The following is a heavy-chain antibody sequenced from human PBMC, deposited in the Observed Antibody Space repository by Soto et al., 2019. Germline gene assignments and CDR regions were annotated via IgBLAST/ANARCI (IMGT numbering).Heavy chain of an antibody. J-gene: IGHJ4*01. D-gene: IGHD2-2*01. CDR3: ARSSTSANYFDY. Sequence: QVQLQESGPGLVKPSQTLSLTCTASGGSISSGGYYWSWIRQHPGKGLEWIGYIYYSGSTYYNPSLKSRVTISVDTSKNQFSLKLSSVTAADTAVYYCARSSTSANYFDYWGHGTLVTVSS. V-gene: IGHV4-31*03. CDR1: GGSISSGGYY. CDR2: IYYSGST.